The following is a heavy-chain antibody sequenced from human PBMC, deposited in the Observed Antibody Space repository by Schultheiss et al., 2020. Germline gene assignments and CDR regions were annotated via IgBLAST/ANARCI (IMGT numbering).Heavy chain of an antibody. CDR2: ISYDGSNK. CDR1: GFTFSSYA. D-gene: IGHD2-2*01. Sequence: GESLRLSCAASGFTFSSYAMHWVRQAPGKGLEWVAVISYDGSNKYYADSVKGRFTISRDNSKNTLYLQMNSLRAEDTAVYYCARNDIVVVPAAIWPPNFDYWGQGTLVTVSS. J-gene: IGHJ4*02. CDR3: ARNDIVVVPAAIWPPNFDY. V-gene: IGHV3-30*04.